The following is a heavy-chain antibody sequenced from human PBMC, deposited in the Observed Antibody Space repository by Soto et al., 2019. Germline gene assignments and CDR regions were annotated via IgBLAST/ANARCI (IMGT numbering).Heavy chain of an antibody. V-gene: IGHV3-48*02. D-gene: IGHD3-22*01. Sequence: DSVKGRFTISRDNAKNSLFLQMNSLRDEDTAVYYCARGSTPPYYYESSGYTFDYWGQGTLVTVSS. CDR3: ARGSTPPYYYESSGYTFDY. J-gene: IGHJ4*02.